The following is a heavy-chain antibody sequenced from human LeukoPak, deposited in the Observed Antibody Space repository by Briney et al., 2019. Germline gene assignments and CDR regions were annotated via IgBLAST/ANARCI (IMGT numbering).Heavy chain of an antibody. CDR3: ARVYYGSGSLHYYYYYMDV. D-gene: IGHD3-10*01. V-gene: IGHV3-53*01. J-gene: IGHJ6*03. CDR1: GFTVSSNY. Sequence: GGTLRLSCAASGFTVSSNYMSWVRQAPGKGLEWVSVTYTGGRTYYADSVKGRFTISRDNSKNTLYLQMNSLRAEDTAVYYCARVYYGSGSLHYYYYYMDVWGKGTTVTISS. CDR2: TYTGGRT.